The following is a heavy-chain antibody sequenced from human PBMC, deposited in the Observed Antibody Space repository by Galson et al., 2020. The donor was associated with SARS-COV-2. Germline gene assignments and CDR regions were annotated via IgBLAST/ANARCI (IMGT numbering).Heavy chain of an antibody. J-gene: IGHJ4*02. CDR1: GFTFSSYG. V-gene: IGHV3-30*18. D-gene: IGHD3-3*01. Sequence: SCADSGFTFSSYGMHWVRQAPGKGLEWVAVISKDGSNKYYADSVKGRFTISRENSKNTLYLQMHSLRAEDMAVYYCAKSFLRYDYWSDYWGQGTLVTVSS. CDR3: AKSFLRYDYWSDY. CDR2: ISKDGSNK.